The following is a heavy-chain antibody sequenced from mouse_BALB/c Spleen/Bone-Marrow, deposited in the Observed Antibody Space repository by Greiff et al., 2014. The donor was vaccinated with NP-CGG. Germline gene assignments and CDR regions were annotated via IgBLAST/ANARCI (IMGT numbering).Heavy chain of an antibody. V-gene: IGHV1-54*01. Sequence: QVHVKQSGAELVRPGTPVKVSCKASGYAFTNYWIEWIKQRPGQGLEWIGVINPGSGGINYNEKFKGKATLTADKSSSTAYMQLSSLTSDDSAVYFCARELVRGMDYWGQGTSVTVSS. CDR3: ARELVRGMDY. J-gene: IGHJ4*01. CDR1: GYAFTNYW. CDR2: INPGSGGI. D-gene: IGHD1-1*01.